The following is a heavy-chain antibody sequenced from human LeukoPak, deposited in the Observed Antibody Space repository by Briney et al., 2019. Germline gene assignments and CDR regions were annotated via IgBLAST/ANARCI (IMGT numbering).Heavy chain of an antibody. J-gene: IGHJ4*02. D-gene: IGHD5-18*01. CDR2: ITGAGTST. CDR3: ARKVAVAMDLDY. CDR1: GFTFKSYG. Sequence: GGSLRLSCVASGFTFKSYGMTWVRQVPGKGLEWISSITGAGTSTKYADSVNGRFTISRDNSKNTLSLQMTGLRAEDTAVYYCARKVAVAMDLDYWGQGTLVTVSS. V-gene: IGHV3-23*01.